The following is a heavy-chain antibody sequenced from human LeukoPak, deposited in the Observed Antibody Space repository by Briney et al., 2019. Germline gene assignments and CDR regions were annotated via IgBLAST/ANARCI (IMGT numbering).Heavy chain of an antibody. CDR3: ARDSRETAAGGN. CDR2: IIPILGIA. V-gene: IGHV1-69*04. J-gene: IGHJ4*02. CDR1: GGTFSSYA. D-gene: IGHD6-13*01. Sequence: ASVKVFCKASGGTFSSYAISWVRQAPGQGLEWMGRIIPILGIANYAQKFQGRVTITADKSTSTAYMELSSLRSEDTAVYYCARDSRETAAGGNWGQGTLVTVSS.